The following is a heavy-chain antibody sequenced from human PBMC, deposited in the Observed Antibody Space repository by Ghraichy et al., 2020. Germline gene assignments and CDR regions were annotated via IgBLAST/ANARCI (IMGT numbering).Heavy chain of an antibody. Sequence: SVKVSCKASGGTFSTYAISWVRQAPGQGLEWMGGIIPMFGTASYAEKFQGRVTITADRSTSTAYMELSSLRSEDTAAYYCARDIGMSYYYDSSGYPSGGMDVWGQGTTVTVS. D-gene: IGHD3-22*01. V-gene: IGHV1-69*06. J-gene: IGHJ6*02. CDR1: GGTFSTYA. CDR3: ARDIGMSYYYDSSGYPSGGMDV. CDR2: IIPMFGTA.